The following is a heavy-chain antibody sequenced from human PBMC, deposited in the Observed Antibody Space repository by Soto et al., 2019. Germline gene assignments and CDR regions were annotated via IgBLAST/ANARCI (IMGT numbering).Heavy chain of an antibody. CDR3: ARQGSSWYGGEFNWFDP. J-gene: IGHJ5*02. Sequence: SETLSLTCTVSGGSISSYYWIWIRQPPGKGLEWIGYIYYSGSTNYNPSLKSRVTISVDTSKNQFSLKLSSVTAADTAVYYCARQGSSWYGGEFNWFDPWGQGTLVTVSS. CDR2: IYYSGST. V-gene: IGHV4-59*08. CDR1: GGSISSYY. D-gene: IGHD6-13*01.